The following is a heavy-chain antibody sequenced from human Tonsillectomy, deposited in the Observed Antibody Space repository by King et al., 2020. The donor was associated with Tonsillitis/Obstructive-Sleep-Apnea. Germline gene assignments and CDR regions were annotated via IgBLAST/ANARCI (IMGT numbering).Heavy chain of an antibody. Sequence: VQLVESGAEVKKPGESLRISCKGSGDSFTSYWTNWVRQMPGKGLEWMGRIDPIDSYTNYSPSFQGPVTISADRSINTAYLQWRSLKASDTAMYYCATTHPQYDSDPMDVWGQGTTVTVSS. J-gene: IGHJ6*02. CDR2: IDPIDSYT. CDR1: GDSFTSYW. V-gene: IGHV5-10-1*03. CDR3: ATTHPQYDSDPMDV. D-gene: IGHD2-15*01.